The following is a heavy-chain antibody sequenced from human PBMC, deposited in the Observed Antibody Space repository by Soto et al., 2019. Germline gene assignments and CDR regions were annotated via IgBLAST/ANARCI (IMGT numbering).Heavy chain of an antibody. J-gene: IGHJ4*02. CDR2: ISYDGSNK. CDR3: AKELGGDSSGRRY. V-gene: IGHV3-30*18. CDR1: GFTFSSYG. Sequence: QVQLVESGGGVVQPGRSLRLSCAASGFTFSSYGMHWVRQAPGKGLEWVAVISYDGSNKYYADSVKGRFTISRDNSKNTLYLQMNSLRAEDTAVYYCAKELGGDSSGRRYWGQGTLVTVSS. D-gene: IGHD5-18*01.